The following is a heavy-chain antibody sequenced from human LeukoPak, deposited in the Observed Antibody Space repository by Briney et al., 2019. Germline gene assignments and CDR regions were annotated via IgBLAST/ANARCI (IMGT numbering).Heavy chain of an antibody. V-gene: IGHV4-59*01. CDR3: ARDSRVVVVVAATGGNFDY. D-gene: IGHD2-15*01. Sequence: SETLSLTCTVSGGSISSYYWSWIRQPPGKGLEWIGYIYYSGSTNYNPSLKSRVTISVDTSKNQFSLKLSSVTAADTAVYYCARDSRVVVVVAATGGNFDYWGQGTLVTVSS. CDR2: IYYSGST. J-gene: IGHJ4*02. CDR1: GGSISSYY.